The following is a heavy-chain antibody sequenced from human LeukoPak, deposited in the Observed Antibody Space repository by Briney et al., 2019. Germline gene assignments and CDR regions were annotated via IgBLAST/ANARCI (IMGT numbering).Heavy chain of an antibody. V-gene: IGHV4-34*01. D-gene: IGHD6-19*01. CDR2: LTHSGGT. J-gene: IGHJ4*02. CDR1: GGSFSGYY. Sequence: PSETLSLTCAVYGGSFSGYYWSWIRQPPGKGLEWIGELTHSGGTNYNPSLKSRVTISVDTSKNQFSLKLSSVTAADTAVYYCARAIAVAGEFDYWGQGTLVTVSS. CDR3: ARAIAVAGEFDY.